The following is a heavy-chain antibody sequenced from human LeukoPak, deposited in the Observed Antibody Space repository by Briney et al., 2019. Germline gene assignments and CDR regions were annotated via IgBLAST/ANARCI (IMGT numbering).Heavy chain of an antibody. D-gene: IGHD3-9*01. CDR1: GFTFSSYD. CDR3: AKDGPELRYFIWSKPYYYGMDV. V-gene: IGHV3-23*01. J-gene: IGHJ6*02. CDR2: LNGSGSSK. Sequence: GGTLTLTCAASGFTFSSYDLSWLRQAPGKGLEWIIDLNGSGSSKYYADSVKGRFTISRDNSKDTLSLQMNSLRADETAVYYCAKDGPELRYFIWSKPYYYGMDVWGQGTTVTVSS.